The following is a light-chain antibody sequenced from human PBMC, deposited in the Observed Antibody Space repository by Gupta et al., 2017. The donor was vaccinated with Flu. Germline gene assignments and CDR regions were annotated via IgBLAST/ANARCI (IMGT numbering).Light chain of an antibody. J-gene: IGKJ1*01. CDR2: EES. V-gene: IGKV3-20*01. Sequence: EIVLTQSPGTLSLSPGERVTLSCRASQSLGDTLASYQQKPGQAPRLLIYEESRSFSDIPDRFSGSRSATXFSLSIXRLMPDDFAVYYCQHECCSPRMFGXGTKVEVK. CDR3: QHECCSPRM. CDR1: QSLGDT.